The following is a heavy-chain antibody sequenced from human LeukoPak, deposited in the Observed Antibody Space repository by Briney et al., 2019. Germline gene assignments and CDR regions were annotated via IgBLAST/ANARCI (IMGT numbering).Heavy chain of an antibody. J-gene: IGHJ4*02. V-gene: IGHV3-7*01. CDR3: ARDRGSGYYGDY. D-gene: IGHD3-22*01. CDR2: IKQDGSEK. CDR1: GLTFRDAW. Sequence: GGSLRLSCVVSGLTFRDAWMTWVRQAPGKGLEWVANIKQDGSEKYYVDSVKGRFTISRDNAKNSLYLQMNSLRAEDTAVYYCARDRGSGYYGDYWGQGTLVTVSS.